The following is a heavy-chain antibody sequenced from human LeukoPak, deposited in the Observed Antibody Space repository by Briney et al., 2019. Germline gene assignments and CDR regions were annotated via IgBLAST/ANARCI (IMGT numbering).Heavy chain of an antibody. CDR1: GFTFSSYG. J-gene: IGHJ4*02. CDR3: AKSFRQQQLEFDY. Sequence: GGSLRLSCAASGFTFSSYGMHWVRQAPGKGLEWVAVIWYDGSNKYYADSVKGRFTISRDNSKNTLYLQMNSLRAEDTAVYYCAKSFRQQQLEFDYWGQGTLVTVSS. CDR2: IWYDGSNK. V-gene: IGHV3-33*06. D-gene: IGHD6-13*01.